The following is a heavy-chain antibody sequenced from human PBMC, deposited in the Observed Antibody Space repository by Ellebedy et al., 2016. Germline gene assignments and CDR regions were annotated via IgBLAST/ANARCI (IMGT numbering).Heavy chain of an antibody. CDR1: GDSISSGGYY. Sequence: SETLSLXXTVSGDSISSGGYYWSWIRQHPGKGLEWIGYIYYSGSTYYNPSLKSRVTISLDTSKNQFSLKLSSVTAADTAVYYCARVKVLQGMIVVAVLGFDYWGQGTLVTVSS. J-gene: IGHJ4*02. V-gene: IGHV4-31*03. CDR2: IYYSGST. CDR3: ARVKVLQGMIVVAVLGFDY. D-gene: IGHD3-22*01.